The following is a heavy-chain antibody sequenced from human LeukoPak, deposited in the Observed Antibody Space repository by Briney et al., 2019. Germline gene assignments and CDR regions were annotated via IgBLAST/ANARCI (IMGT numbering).Heavy chain of an antibody. V-gene: IGHV3-66*01. CDR3: ARAVNYYDSSGGDY. CDR1: GFTVSSNY. J-gene: IGHJ4*02. Sequence: GGSLRLSCAASGFTVSSNYMSWVRQAPGKGLEWASVIYSGGSTYYADSVKGRFTISRDNSKNTLYLQMNSLRAEDTAVYYCARAVNYYDSSGGDYWGQGTLVTVSS. CDR2: IYSGGST. D-gene: IGHD3-22*01.